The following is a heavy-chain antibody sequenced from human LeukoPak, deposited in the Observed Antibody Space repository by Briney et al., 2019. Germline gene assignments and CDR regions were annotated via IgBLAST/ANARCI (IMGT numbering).Heavy chain of an antibody. Sequence: AGGSLRLSCAASGFTFSSYAMSWVRQAPGKGLEWVSAISGSGGSTYYADSVNGRFTISRDYSKNTLYLQMNSLRAEDTAVYSCAKPYSSAYLGYFDYWGQGTLVTVSS. CDR1: GFTFSSYA. D-gene: IGHD3-22*01. CDR3: AKPYSSAYLGYFDY. V-gene: IGHV3-23*01. CDR2: ISGSGGST. J-gene: IGHJ4*02.